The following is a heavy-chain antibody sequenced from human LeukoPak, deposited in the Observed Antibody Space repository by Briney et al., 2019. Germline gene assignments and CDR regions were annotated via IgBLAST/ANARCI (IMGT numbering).Heavy chain of an antibody. D-gene: IGHD3-3*01. Sequence: GGSLRLSCAASGFTFSSYSMNWVRQAPGKGLEWVSSISSSSSYIYYADSVKGRFTISRDNAKNSLYLQMNSLRAEDTAVYYCARELPGGFLEWLPYDYWGQGTLVTVSS. CDR2: ISSSSSYI. CDR1: GFTFSSYS. CDR3: ARELPGGFLEWLPYDY. J-gene: IGHJ4*02. V-gene: IGHV3-21*01.